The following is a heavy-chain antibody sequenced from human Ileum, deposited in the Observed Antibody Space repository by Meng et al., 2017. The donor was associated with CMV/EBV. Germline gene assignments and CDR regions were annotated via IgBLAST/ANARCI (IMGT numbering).Heavy chain of an antibody. CDR1: GFTFSSYA. V-gene: IGHV3-23*03. D-gene: IGHD2-2*02. J-gene: IGHJ4*02. CDR3: AKDRKANIVVVPAPITFDY. CDR2: IYSGGTST. Sequence: GGSLRLSCAASGFTFSSYAMHWVRQAPGKGLEWVSIIYSGGTSTYYAGSVKGRFTISRDNSKNALYLQMNSLRAEDTAVYYCAKDRKANIVVVPAPITFDYWGQGTLVTVSS.